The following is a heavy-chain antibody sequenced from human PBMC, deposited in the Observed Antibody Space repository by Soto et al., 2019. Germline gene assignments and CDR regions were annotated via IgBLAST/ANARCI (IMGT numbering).Heavy chain of an antibody. CDR2: IIPISGTA. Sequence: QVQLVQSGDEVKKPGSSVKVTCKASGGTFSSYAISWVRQAPGQGHEWMGGIIPISGTANYAQKFQGRVTITADESTSTAYMELSSLRSEDTAVYYCARSQGSSTSLEIYYYYYYGMDVWGQGTTVTVSS. J-gene: IGHJ6*02. D-gene: IGHD2-2*01. CDR3: ARSQGSSTSLEIYYYYYYGMDV. V-gene: IGHV1-69*01. CDR1: GGTFSSYA.